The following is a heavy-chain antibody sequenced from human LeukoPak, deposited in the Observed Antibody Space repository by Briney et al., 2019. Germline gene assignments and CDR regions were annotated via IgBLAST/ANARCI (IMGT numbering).Heavy chain of an antibody. CDR2: ISGSGGST. J-gene: IGHJ3*02. Sequence: GGSLRLSCAASGFTFSSYAMSWVRQAPGKGLEWVSAISGSGGSTYYADSVKGRFTISRDNSKNTLYLQMNSLRAGDTAVYYCAKDGSSGYYADAFDIWGQGTMVTVSS. CDR3: AKDGSSGYYADAFDI. CDR1: GFTFSSYA. D-gene: IGHD3-22*01. V-gene: IGHV3-23*01.